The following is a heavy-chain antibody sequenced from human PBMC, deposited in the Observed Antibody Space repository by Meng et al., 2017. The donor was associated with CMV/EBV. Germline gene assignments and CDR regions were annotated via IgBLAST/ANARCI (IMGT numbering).Heavy chain of an antibody. V-gene: IGHV3-30*04. CDR3: AKESSTTTSEAGGTYDIFDS. D-gene: IGHD3-9*01. CDR2: ISYDGSNK. CDR1: GFTFSSYA. J-gene: IGHJ5*01. Sequence: GESLKISCAASGFTFSSYAMHWVRQAPGKGLEWVAVISYDGSNKYYADSVKGRFTISRDNSRNILCLQMSSLRTDDTAVYYCAKESSTTTSEAGGTYDIFDSWGQGALVTVSS.